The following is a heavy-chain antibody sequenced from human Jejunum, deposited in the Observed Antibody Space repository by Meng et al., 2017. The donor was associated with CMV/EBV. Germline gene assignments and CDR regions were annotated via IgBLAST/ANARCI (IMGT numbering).Heavy chain of an antibody. CDR2: IKEEGSEK. CDR3: SSGQGWHFDL. D-gene: IGHD6-6*01. V-gene: IGHV3-7*01. J-gene: IGHJ2*01. CDR1: GFSLSRDW. Sequence: LCCEGCGFSLSRDWMLWVRQDRGKGLEWVAAIKEEGSEKYYLDSVKGRFTISRDNAKNSLFLQMNSLRVEDTAVYYCSSGQGWHFDLWGHGTLVTVSS.